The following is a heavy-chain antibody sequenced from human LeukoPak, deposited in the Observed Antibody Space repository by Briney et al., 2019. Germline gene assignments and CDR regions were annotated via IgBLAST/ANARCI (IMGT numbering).Heavy chain of an antibody. D-gene: IGHD2-15*01. J-gene: IGHJ4*02. V-gene: IGHV4-34*01. CDR2: INHSGST. CDR1: GGSFSGSY. Sequence: KASETLSLTCAVYGGSFSGSYWNWIRQPPGKGLEWIGEINHSGSTNYNPSLKSRVTISVDTSKNQFSLKLSSVTAADTAVYYCARGRYCSGGSCYGTLRYWGQGTLVTVSS. CDR3: ARGRYCSGGSCYGTLRY.